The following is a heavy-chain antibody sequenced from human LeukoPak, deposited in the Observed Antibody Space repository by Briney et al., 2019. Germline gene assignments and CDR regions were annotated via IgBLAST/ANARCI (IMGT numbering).Heavy chain of an antibody. V-gene: IGHV6-1*01. CDR1: GDSVSSNSAA. D-gene: IGHD6-13*01. CDR2: TYYRSKWYN. J-gene: IGHJ4*02. Sequence: SQTLSLTCAISGDSVSSNSAAWNWIRQSPSRGLEWLGRTYYRSKWYNDYAVSVKSRITINPDTSKNQFSLQLNSVTPEDTAVYYCARDQSSSWYPRYYFDYWGQGTLVIVSS. CDR3: ARDQSSSWYPRYYFDY.